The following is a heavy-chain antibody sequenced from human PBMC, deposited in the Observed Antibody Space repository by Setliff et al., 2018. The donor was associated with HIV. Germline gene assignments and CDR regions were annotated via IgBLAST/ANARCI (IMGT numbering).Heavy chain of an antibody. CDR1: GGSISSSSYY. D-gene: IGHD3-10*01. Sequence: SETLSLTCTVSGGSISSSSYYWGWIRQPPGKGLEWIGSIFSDGRTYYNPSLKTRVTIPMDTSTNQFSLKLTSVTAADTAVYFCARHFPSISLFFGDPGTFDRWGQGALVTVSS. V-gene: IGHV4-39*01. J-gene: IGHJ4*02. CDR2: IFSDGRT. CDR3: ARHFPSISLFFGDPGTFDR.